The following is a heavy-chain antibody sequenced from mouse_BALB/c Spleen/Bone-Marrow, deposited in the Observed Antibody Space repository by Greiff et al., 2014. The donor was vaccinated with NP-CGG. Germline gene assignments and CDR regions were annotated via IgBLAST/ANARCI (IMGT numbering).Heavy chain of an antibody. V-gene: IGHV3-6*02. D-gene: IGHD1-1*01. Sequence: EVQLVESGPGLVKPSQSLSLTCSVTGYSITSGYYWNWIRQFPGNKLEWMGYISYDGSNNYNPSLKNRISITRDTSKNQFFLKLNSVTTEDTATYYCASAYYYGRAWFAYWGQGTLVTVSA. CDR2: ISYDGSN. J-gene: IGHJ3*01. CDR3: ASAYYYGRAWFAY. CDR1: GYSITSGYY.